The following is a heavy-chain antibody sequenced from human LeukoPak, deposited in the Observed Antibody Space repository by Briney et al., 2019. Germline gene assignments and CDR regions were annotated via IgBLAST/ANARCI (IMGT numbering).Heavy chain of an antibody. CDR3: AKRKAVTTGVWSDP. D-gene: IGHD4-17*01. CDR1: GFTFSSYW. V-gene: IGHV3-23*01. Sequence: GGSLRLSCAASGFTFSSYWMHWVRQAPGKGLEWVSAISGSGGSTYYADSVKGRFTISRDNSKNTLYLQMNSLRAEDTAVYYCAKRKAVTTGVWSDPWGQGTLVTVSS. CDR2: ISGSGGST. J-gene: IGHJ5*02.